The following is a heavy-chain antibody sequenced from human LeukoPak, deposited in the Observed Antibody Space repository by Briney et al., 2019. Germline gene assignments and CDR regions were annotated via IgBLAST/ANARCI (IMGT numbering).Heavy chain of an antibody. Sequence: NPSETLSLTCTVSGGSISRYYWSWIRQPAGKGLEWIGRVYSSGSTNYNPSLKSRVIMSVDTSKNQFSLKLSSVTAADTAVYYCARGTVPSEYCGGDCQFDCWGQGTLVTVSS. CDR3: ARGTVPSEYCGGDCQFDC. V-gene: IGHV4-4*07. D-gene: IGHD2-21*02. J-gene: IGHJ4*02. CDR1: GGSISRYY. CDR2: VYSSGST.